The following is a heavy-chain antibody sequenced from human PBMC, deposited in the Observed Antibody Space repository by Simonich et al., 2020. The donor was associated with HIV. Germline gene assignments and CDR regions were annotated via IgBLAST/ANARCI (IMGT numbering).Heavy chain of an antibody. CDR3: ARRDRELILYFDY. J-gene: IGHJ4*02. Sequence: QVQLQQWGAGLLKPSETLSLTCAVSGGSFSGYYWSWIRQPPGKGLEWIGECNHSGITNYKSSLNSRATISVDKSKNQFSLKLSSVTAADTAIYYCARRDRELILYFDYWGQGNLVTVSS. CDR2: CNHSGIT. V-gene: IGHV4-34*01. CDR1: GGSFSGYY. D-gene: IGHD3-3*01.